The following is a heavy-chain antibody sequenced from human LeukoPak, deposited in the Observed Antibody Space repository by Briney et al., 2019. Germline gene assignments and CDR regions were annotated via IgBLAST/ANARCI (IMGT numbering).Heavy chain of an antibody. V-gene: IGHV4-34*01. J-gene: IGHJ4*02. D-gene: IGHD3-22*01. CDR3: ARTGYDSSGYYYALFDY. CDR2: INHSGST. CDR1: GGSFSAYY. Sequence: SETLSLTCAVYGGSFSAYYWSWVRHPPGKGLDWIGEINHSGSTNYNPSLKRRVTISVDTSKNQFSLKLSSVTAADTAVYYCARTGYDSSGYYYALFDYWGQGTLVTVSS.